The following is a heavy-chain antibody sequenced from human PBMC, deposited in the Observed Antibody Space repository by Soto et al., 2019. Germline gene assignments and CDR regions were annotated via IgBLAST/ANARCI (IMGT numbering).Heavy chain of an antibody. CDR1: RYTFTVYY. D-gene: IGHD2-2*01. V-gene: IGHV1-2*04. CDR2: INPHSGVT. CDR3: NIVVVNASMGLEH. Sequence: ASVNDSFKACRYTFTVYYIHLLLQSPVQGLEWMGWINPHSGVTNYAQNFQGLVTMTRDTSISTAYMELSRLRSDDTAVYYCNIVVVNASMGLEHWCQGTLVTVAS. J-gene: IGHJ1*01.